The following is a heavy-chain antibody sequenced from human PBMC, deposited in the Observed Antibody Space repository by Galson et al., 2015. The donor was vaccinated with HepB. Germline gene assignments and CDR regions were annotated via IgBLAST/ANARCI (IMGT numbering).Heavy chain of an antibody. Sequence: SLRLSCAASGFTFSSYYMSWVRQAPGKGLEGVANIKQDGSEKYYVDSVKGRFTISRDNPKNSLYLQMNSLRAEDTAVYYCVREVSGSYYGWGQGTLVTVSS. J-gene: IGHJ4*02. CDR2: IKQDGSEK. CDR1: GFTFSSYY. CDR3: VREVSGSYYG. V-gene: IGHV3-7*01. D-gene: IGHD1-26*01.